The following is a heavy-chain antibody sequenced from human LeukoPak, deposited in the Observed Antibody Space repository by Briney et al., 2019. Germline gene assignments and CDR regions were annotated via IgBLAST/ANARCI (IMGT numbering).Heavy chain of an antibody. V-gene: IGHV1-8*03. J-gene: IGHJ3*02. CDR3: ARGDFGETNTAFDI. D-gene: IGHD4-17*01. CDR1: GYTFTDYD. CDR2: INPNSANT. Sequence: ASVKVSCKTSGYTFTDYDIHWVRRAPGQGLEWMGWINPNSANTNYAQKLQGRVTLTRDTSLSIAYMELSSLTSEDAAVYFCARGDFGETNTAFDIWGQGTLVAVSS.